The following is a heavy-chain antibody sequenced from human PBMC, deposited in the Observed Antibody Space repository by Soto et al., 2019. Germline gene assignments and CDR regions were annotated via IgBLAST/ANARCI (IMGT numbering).Heavy chain of an antibody. CDR1: GGSISSGGYY. D-gene: IGHD3-22*01. CDR2: IYYSGST. CDR3: ARITYYDSSGYYLDY. V-gene: IGHV4-31*03. Sequence: PSETLSLTCTVSGGSISSGGYYWSWIRQHPGKGLEWIGYIYYSGSTYYNPSLKSRVTISVDTSKNQFSLKLSSVTAADTAVYYCARITYYDSSGYYLDYWGQGTLVTVSS. J-gene: IGHJ4*02.